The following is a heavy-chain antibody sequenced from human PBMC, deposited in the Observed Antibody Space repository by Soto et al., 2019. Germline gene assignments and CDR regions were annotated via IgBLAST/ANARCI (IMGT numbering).Heavy chain of an antibody. CDR2: ISAYNGNT. CDR1: GYTFSNYG. V-gene: IGHV1-18*01. Sequence: QVQLVQSGAEVKKPGASVKVSCKASGYTFSNYGISWVRQAPGQWLEWMGWISAYNGNTKYAQKLQGRVTMTTATYPSTAYRELRSLRSDDTAVYYGARDSPPVDYWGQGTLVTAPS. CDR3: ARDSPPVDY. J-gene: IGHJ4*02.